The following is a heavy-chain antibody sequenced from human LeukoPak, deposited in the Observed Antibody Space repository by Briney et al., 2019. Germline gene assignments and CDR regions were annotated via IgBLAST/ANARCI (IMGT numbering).Heavy chain of an antibody. CDR1: GDTFATYW. V-gene: IGHV5-51*01. D-gene: IGHD2-2*01. CDR3: VRHLSDITSCPNY. Sequence: GESLKISSKGSGDTFATYWIGCWRQMPGKGLEGMGIIYPGDSRTTYSPSFQGQVTISSGKAIRTASLQWNSLKASDTAIYYCVRHLSDITSCPNYWGPGPLIPVAS. CDR2: IYPGDSRT. J-gene: IGHJ4*02.